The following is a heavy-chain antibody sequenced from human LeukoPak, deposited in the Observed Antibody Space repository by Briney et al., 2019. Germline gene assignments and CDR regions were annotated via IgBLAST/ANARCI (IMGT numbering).Heavy chain of an antibody. CDR1: RFTFSSYS. D-gene: IGHD1-1*01. CDR2: ISSSSSYI. Sequence: PGGSLRLSCAASRFTFSSYSMNWVRQAPGKGLEWVSSISSSSSYIYYADSVKGRFTISRDNAKNSLYLQMNSLRAEDTAVYYCARDRLTTTGGLDYWGQGTLVTVSS. J-gene: IGHJ4*02. V-gene: IGHV3-21*01. CDR3: ARDRLTTTGGLDY.